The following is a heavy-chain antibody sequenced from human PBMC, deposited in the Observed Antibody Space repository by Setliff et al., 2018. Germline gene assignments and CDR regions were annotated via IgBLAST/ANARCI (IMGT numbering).Heavy chain of an antibody. CDR3: ARDRQYCSSPTCYSSYFYYYGMDV. J-gene: IGHJ6*02. CDR2: IYYRGST. D-gene: IGHD2-2*02. CDR1: GGSISSSSYY. Sequence: SETLSLTCTVSGGSISSSSYYWGWIRQPPGKGLEWIGSIYYRGSTYYNPSLKSRVTISVDTSKNQFSLKLSSVTAADTAVYYCARDRQYCSSPTCYSSYFYYYGMDVWGQGTTVTVSS. V-gene: IGHV4-39*07.